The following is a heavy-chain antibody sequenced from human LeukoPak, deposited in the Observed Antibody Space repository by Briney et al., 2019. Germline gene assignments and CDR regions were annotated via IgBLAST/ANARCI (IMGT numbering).Heavy chain of an antibody. CDR1: GFTFDDYG. J-gene: IGHJ4*02. CDR3: ARASGYSSSWYGSVY. V-gene: IGHV3-20*04. D-gene: IGHD6-13*01. Sequence: RPGGSLRLSCAASGFTFDDYGMSWVRQAPGKGLEWVSGINWYGGSTGYADSVKGRFTISRDNAKNSLYLQMNSLRAEDTALYYCARASGYSSSWYGSVYWGQGTLVTVSS. CDR2: INWYGGST.